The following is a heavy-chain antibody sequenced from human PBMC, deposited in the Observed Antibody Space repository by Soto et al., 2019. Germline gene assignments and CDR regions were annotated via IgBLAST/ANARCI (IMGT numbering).Heavy chain of an antibody. J-gene: IGHJ3*01. CDR1: GAAMSSYY. D-gene: IGHD3-22*01. CDR2: IYNTGTT. CDR3: ATDSTGYYSDAFDV. Sequence: QLQESGPGLVKPSETLSLTCTVSGAAMSSYYWSWVRQSPGKGLEWIGYIYNTGTTDYNPSLKRRVTISVERSKFQFSLKLTSVTAADTAVYYCATDSTGYYSDAFDVWGQGASVIVSS. V-gene: IGHV4-59*03.